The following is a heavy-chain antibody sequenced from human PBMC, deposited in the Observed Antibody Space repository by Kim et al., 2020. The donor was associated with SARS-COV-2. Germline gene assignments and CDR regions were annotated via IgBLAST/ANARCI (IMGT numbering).Heavy chain of an antibody. CDR3: AREDFADYYGMDV. J-gene: IGHJ6*02. CDR2: IWYDGSNK. Sequence: GGSLRLSCAASGFTFSSYGMHWVRQAPGKGLEWVAVIWYDGSNKNYADSVKGRFTISRDNSKNTLYLQMNSLRAEDTAVYYCAREDFADYYGMDVWGQGTTVTVSS. V-gene: IGHV3-33*01. CDR1: GFTFSSYG.